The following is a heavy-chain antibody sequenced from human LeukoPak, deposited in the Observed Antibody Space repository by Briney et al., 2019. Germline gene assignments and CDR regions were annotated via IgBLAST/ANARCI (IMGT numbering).Heavy chain of an antibody. CDR2: IIPIFGTA. D-gene: IGHD1-14*01. J-gene: IGHJ3*02. CDR3: ATSSTDERPPGAFDI. V-gene: IGHV1-69*01. Sequence: ASVNVSCKASGGTFSSYAISWVRQAPGQGLEWMGGIIPIFGTANYAQRFQGRVTITADESTSTAYMELSSLRSEDTAVYYCATSSTDERPPGAFDIWGQGTMVTVSS. CDR1: GGTFSSYA.